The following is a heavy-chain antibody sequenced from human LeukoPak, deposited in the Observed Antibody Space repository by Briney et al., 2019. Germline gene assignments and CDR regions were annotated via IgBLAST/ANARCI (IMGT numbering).Heavy chain of an antibody. D-gene: IGHD6-6*01. CDR1: GFTFSNAW. V-gene: IGHV3-15*07. CDR2: IKSKTDGGTT. CDR3: TTRWSIAARRLFDY. J-gene: IGHJ4*02. Sequence: GGSLRPSCAASGFTFSNAWMNWVRQAPGKGLEWVGRIKSKTDGGTTDYAAPVKGRFTISRDDSKNTLYLQMNSLKTEDTAVYYCTTRWSIAARRLFDYWGQGTLVTVSS.